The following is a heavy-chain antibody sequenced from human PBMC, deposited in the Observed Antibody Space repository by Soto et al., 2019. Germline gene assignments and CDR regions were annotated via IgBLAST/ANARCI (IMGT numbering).Heavy chain of an antibody. Sequence: EVQLLESGGGLVQPGGSLRLSCAASGFTFSSYAMSWVRQAPGKGLEWVSAISGSGGSTYYADSVKGRFTISRDNSKNTLYLQMNSRRADDTAVYYCAKDPVFLVLNWYYDLRGRGTLVTVSS. D-gene: IGHD3-3*01. V-gene: IGHV3-23*01. J-gene: IGHJ2*01. CDR1: GFTFSSYA. CDR3: AKDPVFLVLNWYYDL. CDR2: ISGSGGST.